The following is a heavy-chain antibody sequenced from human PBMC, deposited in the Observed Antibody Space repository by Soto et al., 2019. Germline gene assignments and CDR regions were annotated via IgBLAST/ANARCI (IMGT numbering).Heavy chain of an antibody. J-gene: IGHJ6*04. CDR3: TTWYSSSWYKRYRGMDV. V-gene: IGHV3-23*01. CDR1: GFTFSSYA. D-gene: IGHD6-13*01. Sequence: GGSLRLSCAVSGFTFSSYAMSWVRQPPGQGLELVSASSVSCGSTYYADSVKARFTISRDNSKNTLYLQMNSLRAEARAVQYCTTWYSSSWYKRYRGMDVWGDGTTVTVSS. CDR2: SSVSCGST.